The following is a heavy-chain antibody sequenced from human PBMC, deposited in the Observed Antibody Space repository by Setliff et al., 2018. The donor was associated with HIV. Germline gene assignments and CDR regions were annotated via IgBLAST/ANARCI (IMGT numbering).Heavy chain of an antibody. J-gene: IGHJ6*03. CDR3: ATSSRIYYYSYMDV. V-gene: IGHV1-18*01. CDR2: ISAYNGHT. Sequence: ASVNVSCKASGYTFTSYGFSWVRQAPGQGLEWMGWISAYNGHTNYAQKLQGRVTMTTDTSTSTAYMELRTLRSDDTAVYYCATSSRIYYYSYMDVWGKGTTVTVSS. D-gene: IGHD2-2*01. CDR1: GYTFTSYG.